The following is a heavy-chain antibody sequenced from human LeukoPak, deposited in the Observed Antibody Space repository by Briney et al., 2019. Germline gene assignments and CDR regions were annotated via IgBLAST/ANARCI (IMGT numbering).Heavy chain of an antibody. Sequence: SETLSLTCTVSGGSISSGSYYWSWIRQPAGKGLEWIGRIYTSGSTNYNPSLKSRVTISVDTSKNQFSLKLSSVTAADTAVYYCARHYYDSSGYYHWYFDLWGRGTLVTVSS. V-gene: IGHV4-61*02. CDR1: GGSISSGSYY. D-gene: IGHD3-22*01. CDR2: IYTSGST. CDR3: ARHYYDSSGYYHWYFDL. J-gene: IGHJ2*01.